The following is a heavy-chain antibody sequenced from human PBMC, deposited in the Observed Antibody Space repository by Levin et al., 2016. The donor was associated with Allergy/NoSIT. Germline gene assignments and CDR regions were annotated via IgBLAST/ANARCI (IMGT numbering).Heavy chain of an antibody. J-gene: IGHJ4*02. CDR2: VKHDGSEK. Sequence: WIRQPPGKGLEWVANVKHDGSEKYYVDSVKGRFTISRDNAKNSLYLQMNSLRAEDTAVYYCARGGYCSSTSCYYHSDSWGQGTLVTVSS. V-gene: IGHV3-7*03. CDR3: ARGGYCSSTSCYYHSDS. D-gene: IGHD2-2*01.